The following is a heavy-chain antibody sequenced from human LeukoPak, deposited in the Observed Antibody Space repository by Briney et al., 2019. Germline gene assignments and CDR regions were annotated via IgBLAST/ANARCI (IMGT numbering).Heavy chain of an antibody. CDR2: IKGDGIST. J-gene: IGHJ4*02. Sequence: GGSLRLSCAASGFDFSSNWMHWVRHAPGQGLVWVSRIKGDGISTNYADSVKGRFTISRDIAKNTLYLQMNSLRAKDTGVYYCAKDHYWSIDYWGRGTLVTVSS. D-gene: IGHD3-3*01. CDR1: GFDFSSNW. V-gene: IGHV3-74*01. CDR3: AKDHYWSIDY.